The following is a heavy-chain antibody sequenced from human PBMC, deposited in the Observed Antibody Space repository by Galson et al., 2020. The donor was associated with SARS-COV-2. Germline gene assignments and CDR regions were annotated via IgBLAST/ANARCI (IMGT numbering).Heavy chain of an antibody. CDR2: ISGRAGST. CDR3: AKGRDCSGGTCYGTSGDH. D-gene: IGHD2-15*01. Sequence: GGSLRLSCAASGFTFNNYAMSWVRKAPGKGLEWVSGISGRAGSTFYADSVKGRFAISRDNSKNTLYLQMNSLRAEDTAIYYCAKGRDCSGGTCYGTSGDHWGQGTLVTVSS. CDR1: GFTFNNYA. J-gene: IGHJ4*02. V-gene: IGHV3-23*01.